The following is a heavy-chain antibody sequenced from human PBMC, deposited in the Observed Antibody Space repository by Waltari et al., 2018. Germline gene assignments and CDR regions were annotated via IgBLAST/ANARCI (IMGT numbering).Heavy chain of an antibody. J-gene: IGHJ6*02. CDR3: VRLEDCSGPGGNCYGGDPFALDV. Sequence: QVQLPQWGAGLLQPSETLSLTCAVNGGSFNGYYWGWIRQSPGKGLPWIGESNHAGKRNYNPSRKSRVTMLVDTSRSQFSLKMSSMTAADTALYYCVRLEDCSGPGGNCYGGDPFALDVWGQGTTVTVSS. V-gene: IGHV4-34*02. D-gene: IGHD2-15*01. CDR2: SNHAGKR. CDR1: GGSFNGYY.